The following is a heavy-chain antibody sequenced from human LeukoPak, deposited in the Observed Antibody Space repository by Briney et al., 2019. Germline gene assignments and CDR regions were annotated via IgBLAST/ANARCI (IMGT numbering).Heavy chain of an antibody. CDR2: IYTSGST. V-gene: IGHV4-61*02. D-gene: IGHD3-16*02. CDR3: ARAPYDYVWGSYRQGSYFDY. CDR1: GGSISSGSYY. Sequence: PSQTLSLTCTVSGGSISSGSYYWSWIRQPAGKGLEWIGRIYTSGSTDYNPSLKSRVTISVDTSKNRFSLKLSSVTAADTAVYYCARAPYDYVWGSYRQGSYFDYWGQGTLVTVSS. J-gene: IGHJ4*02.